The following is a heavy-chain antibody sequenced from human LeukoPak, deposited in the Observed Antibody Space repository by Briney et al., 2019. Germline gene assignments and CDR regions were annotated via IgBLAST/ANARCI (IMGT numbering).Heavy chain of an antibody. J-gene: IGHJ4*02. D-gene: IGHD6-6*01. Sequence: ASVKVSCKASGYTFSDCHMHWVRQAPGQGLEWMGWSNPRTGATNYAQKFQGRVTMTTDTSITTAYMEVTRLRSEDTAVYYCARKQTFSNSCFDLWGQGTLVSVSS. CDR2: SNPRTGAT. CDR1: GYTFSDCH. CDR3: ARKQTFSNSCFDL. V-gene: IGHV1-2*02.